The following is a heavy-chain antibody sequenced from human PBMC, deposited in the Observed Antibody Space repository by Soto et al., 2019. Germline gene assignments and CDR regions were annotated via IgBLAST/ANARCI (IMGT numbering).Heavy chain of an antibody. CDR2: IYYSGST. CDR1: GGSISSSSYY. V-gene: IGHV4-39*01. D-gene: IGHD6-19*01. Sequence: SETLSLTCTVSGGSISSSSYYWCWIRQPPGKGLEWIGSIYYSGSTYYNPSLKSRVTISVDTSKNQFSLKLSSVTAADTAVYYCARRIRYSSGWYDYWGQGTLVTVSS. CDR3: ARRIRYSSGWYDY. J-gene: IGHJ4*02.